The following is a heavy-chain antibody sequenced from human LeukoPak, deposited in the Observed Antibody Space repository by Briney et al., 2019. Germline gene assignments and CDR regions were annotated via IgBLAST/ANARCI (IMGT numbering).Heavy chain of an antibody. D-gene: IGHD3-10*01. CDR3: ARDFYTSGSPNDY. Sequence: GGSLRLSCAASGFTFSSYWMHWVRQAPGKGLVWVSRINSDGSSTSYADSVKGRFTISRDNAKNALYLQMNSLRGEDTAVYYCARDFYTSGSPNDYWGQGTLVTVSS. CDR2: INSDGSST. J-gene: IGHJ4*02. V-gene: IGHV3-74*01. CDR1: GFTFSSYW.